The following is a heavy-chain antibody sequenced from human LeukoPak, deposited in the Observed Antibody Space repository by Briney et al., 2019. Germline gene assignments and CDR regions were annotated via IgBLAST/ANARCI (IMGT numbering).Heavy chain of an antibody. V-gene: IGHV4-59*01. CDR3: ARDRYGDYVADY. D-gene: IGHD4-17*01. CDR1: GGSIRSDY. CDR2: IYYSGST. J-gene: IGHJ4*02. Sequence: PSETLSLTCTVSGGSIRSDYWSWIRQPPGKGLEWIGYIYYSGSTNYNPSLKSRVTISVDTTKNQFSLKLSSVTAADTAVYYCARDRYGDYVADYWGQGTLVTVSS.